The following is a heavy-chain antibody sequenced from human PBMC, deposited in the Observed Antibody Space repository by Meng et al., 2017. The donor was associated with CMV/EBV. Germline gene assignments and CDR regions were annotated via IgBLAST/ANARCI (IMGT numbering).Heavy chain of an antibody. J-gene: IGHJ6*02. CDR2: SSAYNGNT. V-gene: IGHV1-18*01. CDR1: GYTFTSYG. CDR3: ARDCSSTSCYRKWYYGMDV. D-gene: IGHD2-2*02. Sequence: SVKVSCKASGYTFTSYGISWVRQAPGQGLEWMGWSSAYNGNTNYAQKLQGRVTMTTDTSTSTAYMELRSLRSDDTAVYYCARDCSSTSCYRKWYYGMDVWGQGTTVTVSS.